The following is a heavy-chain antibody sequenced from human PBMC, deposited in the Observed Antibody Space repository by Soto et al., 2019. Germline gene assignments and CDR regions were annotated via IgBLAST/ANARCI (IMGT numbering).Heavy chain of an antibody. D-gene: IGHD6-6*01. J-gene: IGHJ4*02. V-gene: IGHV3-9*01. CDR1: GFTFNDYA. CDR3: AKGGSSSGRYSDY. CDR2: INWNSGNI. Sequence: EVQLVESGGGLVQPGGSLRLSCAASGFTFNDYAMHWVRQAPGKGLDWVSGINWNSGNIGYADSVKGRFTISRDSAKNSLYRQMNSLRAEDTALYYCAKGGSSSGRYSDYWGQGTLVTVSS.